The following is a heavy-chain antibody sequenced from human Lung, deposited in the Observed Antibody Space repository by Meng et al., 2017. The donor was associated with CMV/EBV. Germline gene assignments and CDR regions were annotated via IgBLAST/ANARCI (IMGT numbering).Heavy chain of an antibody. J-gene: IGHJ3*02. V-gene: IGHV3-73*01. D-gene: IGHD2-2*02. CDR2: IRSKANSYAT. CDR1: GFTFSGSA. CDR3: TRPFYCSSTSCYKFRAFDI. Sequence: GESXKISCAASGFTFSGSAMHWVRQASGKGLEWVGRIRSKANSYATAYAASVKGRLTISRDDSKNTAYLQMNSLKTEDTAVYYCTRPFYCSSTSCYKFRAFDIXGQGXMVTVSS.